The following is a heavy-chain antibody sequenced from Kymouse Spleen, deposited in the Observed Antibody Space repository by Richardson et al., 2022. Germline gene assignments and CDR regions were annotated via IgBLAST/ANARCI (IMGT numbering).Heavy chain of an antibody. V-gene: IGHV4-39*01. CDR1: GGSISSSSYY. CDR2: IYYSGST. D-gene: IGHD3-3*01. CDR3: ARDYDFWSGYYTNYYYYYGMDV. Sequence: QLQLQESGPGLVKPSETLSLTCTVSGGSISSSSYYWGWIRQPPGKGLEWIGSIYYSGSTYYNPSLKSRVTISVDTSKNQFSLKLSSVTAADTAVYYCARDYDFWSGYYTNYYYYYGMDVWGQGTTVTVSS. J-gene: IGHJ6*02.